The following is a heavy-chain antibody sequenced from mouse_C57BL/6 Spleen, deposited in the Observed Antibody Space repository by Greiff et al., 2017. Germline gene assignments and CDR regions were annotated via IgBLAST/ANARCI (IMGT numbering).Heavy chain of an antibody. CDR2: IDPEDGET. Sequence: VQLQQSGAELVKPGASVKLSCTASGFNIKDYYMNWVKQRTEQGLEWIGRIDPEDGETKYDPKFKGKATITADTSTNTAYLQLSSLTSEDTAVYYCALNGYFDVWGTGTTVTVSS. CDR1: GFNIKDYY. V-gene: IGHV14-2*01. J-gene: IGHJ1*03. CDR3: ALNGYFDV.